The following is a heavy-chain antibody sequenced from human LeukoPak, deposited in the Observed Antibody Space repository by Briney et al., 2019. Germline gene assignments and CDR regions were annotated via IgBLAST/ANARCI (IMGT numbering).Heavy chain of an antibody. D-gene: IGHD3-22*01. CDR1: GGTFSSYT. J-gene: IGHJ4*02. V-gene: IGHV1-69*02. Sequence: SVKVSCKASGGTFSSYTISWVRQAPGQGLEWMGRIVPILGIANYAQKFQGRVTITADKSTSTAYMELSSLRSEDTAVYYCATLNYYDSSGYPFDYWGQGTLVTVSS. CDR2: IVPILGIA. CDR3: ATLNYYDSSGYPFDY.